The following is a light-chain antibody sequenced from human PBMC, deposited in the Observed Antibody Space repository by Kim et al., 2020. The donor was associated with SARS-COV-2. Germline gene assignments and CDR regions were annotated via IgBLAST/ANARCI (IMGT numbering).Light chain of an antibody. CDR2: DVN. CDR3: SSYTASSTLA. V-gene: IGLV2-14*03. J-gene: IGLJ2*01. CDR1: SSDIGGYNF. Sequence: QSITISCTGTSSDIGGYNFVSWYQQHPGKAPKLMIHDVNKRPSGVSNRFSGSKSGNTASLTVSGLQAEDEADYYCSSYTASSTLAFGGGTQLTVL.